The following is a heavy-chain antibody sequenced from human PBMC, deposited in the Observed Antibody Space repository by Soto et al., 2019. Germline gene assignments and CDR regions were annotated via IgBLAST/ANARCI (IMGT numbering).Heavy chain of an antibody. J-gene: IGHJ3*01. V-gene: IGHV3-23*01. Sequence: SLSLSCAASGITFSTYAMSWVRQAPGKGLEWVSAICTNDGSTYYADSVKGRFTISRDNSKNTLYLQMNSLRAEDTAVYYCAKARLLPLAWGQGTMVTVSS. CDR2: ICTNDGST. CDR1: GITFSTYA. D-gene: IGHD3-22*01. CDR3: AKARLLPLA.